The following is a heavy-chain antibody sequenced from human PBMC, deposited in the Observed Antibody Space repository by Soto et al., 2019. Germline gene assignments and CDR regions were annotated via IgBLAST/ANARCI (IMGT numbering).Heavy chain of an antibody. V-gene: IGHV1-2*02. J-gene: IGHJ4*02. CDR1: GYTFTGYY. D-gene: IGHD1-26*01. Sequence: ASVKVSCKASGYTFTGYYMHWVRQAPGQGLEWMGWINPNSGGTNYAQKFQGRVTMTRDTSISTAYMERSRLRSDDTAVYYCARGASGSYLGSGYWGQGTLVTV. CDR3: ARGASGSYLGSGY. CDR2: INPNSGGT.